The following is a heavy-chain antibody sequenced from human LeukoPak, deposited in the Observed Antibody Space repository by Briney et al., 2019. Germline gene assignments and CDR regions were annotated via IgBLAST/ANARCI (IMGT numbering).Heavy chain of an antibody. CDR2: MNPNSGNT. CDR1: GYTFTSYD. V-gene: IGHV1-8*01. J-gene: IGHJ3*02. Sequence: GASVEVSCKASGYTFTSYDINWVRQATGQGLEWMGWMNPNSGNTGYAQKFQGRVTMTRNTSISTAYMELSSLRSEDTAVYYCLVYYDSSGQRAFDIWGQGTMVTVSS. D-gene: IGHD3-22*01. CDR3: LVYYDSSGQRAFDI.